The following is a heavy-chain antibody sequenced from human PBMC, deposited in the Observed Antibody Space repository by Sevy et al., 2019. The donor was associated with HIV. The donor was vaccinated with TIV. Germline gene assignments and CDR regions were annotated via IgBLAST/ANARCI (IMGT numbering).Heavy chain of an antibody. CDR1: GFTFGDYC. Sequence: GGSLRLSCTASGFTFGDYCMSWVRQAPGKGLEWISFIKSKAYGGTTGNAAYLKGRFTISRDDSKSIAYLQMNNLQTEDTAVYFCTRWSGSQSIFDYWGRGTLVTVSS. CDR2: IKSKAYGGTT. J-gene: IGHJ4*02. D-gene: IGHD1-26*01. V-gene: IGHV3-49*04. CDR3: TRWSGSQSIFDY.